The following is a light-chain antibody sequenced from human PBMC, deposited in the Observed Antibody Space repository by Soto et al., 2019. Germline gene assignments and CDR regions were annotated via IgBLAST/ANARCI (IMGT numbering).Light chain of an antibody. V-gene: IGKV1-5*03. J-gene: IGKJ2*01. Sequence: DIQMTQSPSTLSASVGDRVTITCRASQSISTYLAWFQLKPGKAPGLLIYRASSLESGVPSRFSGSGSGTEFTVTISNLQPDDFANYYCQQYDSYPYTFGQGTKLEIK. CDR2: RAS. CDR1: QSISTY. CDR3: QQYDSYPYT.